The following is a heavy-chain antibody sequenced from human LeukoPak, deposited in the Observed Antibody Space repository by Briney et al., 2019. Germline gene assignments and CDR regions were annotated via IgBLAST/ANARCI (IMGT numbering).Heavy chain of an antibody. CDR2: FNSNGDDT. CDR1: GFTFSRYS. CDR3: AKDPSRVASNIDY. J-gene: IGHJ4*02. D-gene: IGHD4-23*01. V-gene: IGHV3-64*01. Sequence: GGSLRLSCAASGFTFSRYSMHWVRQAPGKGLEYVSAFNSNGDDTYYVNSVKGRFTISRDNSKNSLYLQMNSLRAEDTALYYCAKDPSRVASNIDYWGQGTLVTVSS.